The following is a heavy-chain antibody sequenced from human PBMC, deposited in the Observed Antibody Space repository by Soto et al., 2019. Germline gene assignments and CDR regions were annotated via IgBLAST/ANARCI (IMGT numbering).Heavy chain of an antibody. Sequence: PSETLSLTCAVYGGSFSAYSWTWIRQPPGKGLEWIGEINHSGSTNYNPSLKSRVTLSVDTSKNQFSLKLRAVTAADTAVYYCARGVVVVPAAMDYYYYYMDVWGKGTTVTVSS. CDR2: INHSGST. D-gene: IGHD2-2*01. J-gene: IGHJ6*03. CDR3: ARGVVVVPAAMDYYYYYMDV. CDR1: GGSFSAYS. V-gene: IGHV4-34*01.